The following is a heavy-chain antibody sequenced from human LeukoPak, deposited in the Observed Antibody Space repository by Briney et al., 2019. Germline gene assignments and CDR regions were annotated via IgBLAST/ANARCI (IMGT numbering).Heavy chain of an antibody. J-gene: IGHJ5*02. CDR3: AREETAGTNLNWFDP. Sequence: SQTLSLTCAVSGGSISSGGYSWSWIRQPPGKGLEWIGYISYSGGTNFNPSLKSRVTISVDTSKNQFSLKLSSVTAADTAVYYCAREETAGTNLNWFDPWGQGTLVTVSS. CDR1: GGSISSGGYS. V-gene: IGHV4-30-4*07. D-gene: IGHD1-1*01. CDR2: ISYSGGT.